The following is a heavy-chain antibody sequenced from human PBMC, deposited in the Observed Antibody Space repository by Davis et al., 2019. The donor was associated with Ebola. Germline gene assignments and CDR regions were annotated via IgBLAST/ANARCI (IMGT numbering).Heavy chain of an antibody. CDR1: GFTFSSYA. CDR2: ISGSGGST. Sequence: GESLKISCAASGFTFSSYAMSWVRQAPGKGLEWVSAISGSGGSTYYADSVKGRFTISRDNAKNSLYLQMNSLRAEDTAVYYCARDPPAASHFDYWGQGTLVTVSS. CDR3: ARDPPAASHFDY. J-gene: IGHJ4*02. D-gene: IGHD6-25*01. V-gene: IGHV3-23*01.